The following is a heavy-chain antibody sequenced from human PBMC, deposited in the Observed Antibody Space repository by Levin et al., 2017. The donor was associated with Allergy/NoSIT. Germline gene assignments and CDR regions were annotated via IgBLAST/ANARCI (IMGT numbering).Heavy chain of an antibody. CDR2: ISYDGSNK. V-gene: IGHV3-30-3*01. D-gene: IGHD3-22*01. J-gene: IGHJ4*02. CDR3: ARDQGGYYDSSGYYYVGFLDY. CDR1: GFTFSSYA. Sequence: LSLTCAASGFTFSSYAMHWVRQAPGKGLEWVAVISYDGSNKYYADSVKGRFTISRDNSKNTLYLQMNSLRAEDTAVYYCARDQGGYYDSSGYYYVGFLDYWGQGTLVTVSS.